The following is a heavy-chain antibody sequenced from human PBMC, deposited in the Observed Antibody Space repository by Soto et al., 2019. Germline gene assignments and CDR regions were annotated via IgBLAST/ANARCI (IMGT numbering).Heavy chain of an antibody. J-gene: IGHJ4*02. CDR2: IIPIFGTA. CDR3: ATSSTGYGSGSYYFTPSDY. D-gene: IGHD3-10*01. V-gene: IGHV1-69*13. CDR1: GGTFSSYA. Sequence: SVKVSCKACGGTFSSYAISWVRQAPGQGLEWMGGIIPIFGTANYAQKFQGRVTITADESTSTAYMELSSLRSEDTAVYYCATSSTGYGSGSYYFTPSDYWGQGTLVTVSS.